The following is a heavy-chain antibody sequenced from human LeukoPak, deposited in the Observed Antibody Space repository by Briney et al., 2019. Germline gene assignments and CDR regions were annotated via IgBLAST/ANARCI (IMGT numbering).Heavy chain of an antibody. CDR3: ARHWVVVAATDAFDI. CDR2: IYYSGST. V-gene: IGHV4-39*01. CDR1: GGSISSSSYY. J-gene: IGHJ3*02. D-gene: IGHD2-15*01. Sequence: SETLSLTCTVSGGSISSSSYYWGWIRQPPGKGLEWIGSIYYSGSTYYNPSLKSRVTISEDTSKNQFSLKLSSVTAADTAVYYCARHWVVVAATDAFDIWGQGTMVTVSS.